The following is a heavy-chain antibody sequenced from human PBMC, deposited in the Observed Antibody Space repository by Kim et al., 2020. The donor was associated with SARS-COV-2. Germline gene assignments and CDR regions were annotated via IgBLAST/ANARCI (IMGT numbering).Heavy chain of an antibody. Sequence: SETLSLTCTVSGGSISSYYWSWIRQPPGRGLEWIGYIYYSGSTKYNPSLKSRVTISVDTSKNQFSLKLSSVTAADTAVYYCARHSGCSGGSCYSFAFDFWGQGTMVTVSS. D-gene: IGHD2-15*01. CDR3: ARHSGCSGGSCYSFAFDF. V-gene: IGHV4-59*08. J-gene: IGHJ3*01. CDR2: IYYSGST. CDR1: GGSISSYY.